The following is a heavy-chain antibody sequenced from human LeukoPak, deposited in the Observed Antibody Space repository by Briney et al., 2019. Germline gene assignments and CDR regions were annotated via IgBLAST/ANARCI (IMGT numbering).Heavy chain of an antibody. V-gene: IGHV3-21*01. CDR2: ISSSSSYI. CDR3: AELGITMIGGV. CDR1: GFTFSSYS. D-gene: IGHD3-10*02. Sequence: GGSLRLACAASGFTFSSYSMNWVRQAPGKGLEWVSSISSSSSYIYYADSVKGRFTISRDNAKNSLYLQMNSLRAEDTAVYYCAELGITMIGGVWGKGTTVTISS. J-gene: IGHJ6*04.